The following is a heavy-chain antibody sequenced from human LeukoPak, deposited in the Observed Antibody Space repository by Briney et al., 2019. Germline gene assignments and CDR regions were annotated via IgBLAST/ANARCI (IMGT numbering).Heavy chain of an antibody. CDR3: AKDYGDYEGFFDY. V-gene: IGHV1-69*06. CDR1: GGTFSSYA. D-gene: IGHD4-17*01. Sequence: AASVKVSCKASGGTFSSYAISWVRQAPGQGLEWMGRIIPIFGTANYAQKFQGRVTITADKSTSTAYMELSSLRSEDTAVYYYAKDYGDYEGFFDYWGQGTLVTVSS. CDR2: IIPIFGTA. J-gene: IGHJ4*02.